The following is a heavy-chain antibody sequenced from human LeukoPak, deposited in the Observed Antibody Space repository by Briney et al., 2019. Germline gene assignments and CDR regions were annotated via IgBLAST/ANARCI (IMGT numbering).Heavy chain of an antibody. CDR1: GYSFTSYW. CDR2: IYPGDSDT. Sequence: GESLKISCKGSGYSFTSYWIGWVRQMPGKGLEWMGIIYPGDSDTRYSPSFQGQVTISADKSISTAYLQWSSLKASDTAMYYCARLTFETEWGIAARQYYFDYWGQGTLVTVSS. J-gene: IGHJ4*02. D-gene: IGHD6-6*01. V-gene: IGHV5-51*01. CDR3: ARLTFETEWGIAARQYYFDY.